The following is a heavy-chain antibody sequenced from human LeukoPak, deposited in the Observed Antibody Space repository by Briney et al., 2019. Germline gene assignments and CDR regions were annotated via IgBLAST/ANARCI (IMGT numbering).Heavy chain of an antibody. V-gene: IGHV4-4*07. Sequence: PSETLSLTCTVSGGSISGNYGSWIRQSAGKRLEWIGRIYNIGTTNYNPSLKSRVTMSVDTSKNQFSLRLSSVTAADTAMYYCARDWEFYGGNFYFDYWGQGSLVTVSS. CDR2: IYNIGTT. J-gene: IGHJ4*02. D-gene: IGHD4-23*01. CDR3: ARDWEFYGGNFYFDY. CDR1: GGSISGNY.